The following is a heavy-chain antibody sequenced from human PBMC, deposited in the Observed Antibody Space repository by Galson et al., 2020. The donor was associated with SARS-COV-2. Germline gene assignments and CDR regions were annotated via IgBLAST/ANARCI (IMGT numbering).Heavy chain of an antibody. Sequence: GGSLRLSCAASGFTFSSYGMHWVRQAPGKGLEWVAVISYDGSNKYYADSVKGRFTISRDNSKNTLYLQMNSLRAEDTAVYYCAKELSHYYYDSSGYDYWGQGTLVTVSS. CDR1: GFTFSSYG. CDR2: ISYDGSNK. J-gene: IGHJ4*02. CDR3: AKELSHYYYDSSGYDY. D-gene: IGHD3-22*01. V-gene: IGHV3-30*18.